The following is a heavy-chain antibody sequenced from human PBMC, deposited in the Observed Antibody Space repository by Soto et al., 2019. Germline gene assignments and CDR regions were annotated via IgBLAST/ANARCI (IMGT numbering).Heavy chain of an antibody. CDR2: INHSGST. J-gene: IGHJ5*02. CDR3: ASLLGIPMVRGAPGNWFDP. D-gene: IGHD3-10*01. Sequence: QVQLQQWGAGLLKPSETLSLTCAVYGGSFSAYYWSWIRQPPGKGLEWIGEINHSGSTNYNPSLKSRATISVDTSTNLCSLKRSSVTAADTAVYYCASLLGIPMVRGAPGNWFDPWGQGTLVTVSS. CDR1: GGSFSAYY. V-gene: IGHV4-34*01.